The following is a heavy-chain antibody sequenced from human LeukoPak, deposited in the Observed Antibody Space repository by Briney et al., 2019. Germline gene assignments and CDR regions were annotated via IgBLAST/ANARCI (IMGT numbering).Heavy chain of an antibody. CDR3: ARGPLWTIAARPLDN. CDR2: IYYSGST. CDR1: GGSISSYY. Sequence: PSETLSLTCTVSGGSISSYYWSWIRQPPGKGLEWIGYIYYSGSTNYNPSLMGRVTISLEMSKNQFSLKLRSVTAADTAVYYCARGPLWTIAARPLDNWGQGTLVTVSS. V-gene: IGHV4-59*12. D-gene: IGHD6-6*01. J-gene: IGHJ4*02.